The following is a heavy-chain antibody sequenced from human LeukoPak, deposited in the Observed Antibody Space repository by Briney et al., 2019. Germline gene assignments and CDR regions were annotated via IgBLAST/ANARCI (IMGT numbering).Heavy chain of an antibody. D-gene: IGHD1-26*01. Sequence: GGSLRLSCAASGFTFRRYAMSWVRQAPGKGLEWVGRIKSKTDGGTTDYAAPVKGRFTISRDDSKNTLYLQMNSLKTEDTAVYYCTTACIVGGCDYWGQGTLVTVSS. CDR2: IKSKTDGGTT. V-gene: IGHV3-15*01. CDR3: TTACIVGGCDY. J-gene: IGHJ4*02. CDR1: GFTFRRYA.